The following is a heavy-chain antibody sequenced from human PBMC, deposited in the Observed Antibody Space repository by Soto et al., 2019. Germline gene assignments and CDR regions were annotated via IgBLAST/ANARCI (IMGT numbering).Heavy chain of an antibody. CDR2: IYSSGST. D-gene: IGHD1-20*01. CDR3: ACLYNWNGWSDY. CDR1: GVSITSYY. Sequence: QVQLQESGPGLVKPSETLSLTCTVSGVSITSYYWSWIRQPAGKGLAWIGRIYSSGSTNYNPSLKGRVTMSIDTSKNQFSLKLSSVTAADTAVYYCACLYNWNGWSDYWGQGTLVTVSS. J-gene: IGHJ4*02. V-gene: IGHV4-4*07.